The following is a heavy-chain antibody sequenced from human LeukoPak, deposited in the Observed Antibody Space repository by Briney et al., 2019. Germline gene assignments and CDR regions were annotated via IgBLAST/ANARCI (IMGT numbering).Heavy chain of an antibody. Sequence: GRSLRLSCAASGFTFSSYGMHWVRQAPGKGLEWVAVIWYDGSNKYYADSVKGRFTISRDNSKNTLYLQMNSLGAEDTAVYYCARGGGVRGVNYFDYWGQGTLVTVSS. CDR3: ARGGGVRGVNYFDY. J-gene: IGHJ4*02. CDR2: IWYDGSNK. V-gene: IGHV3-33*01. D-gene: IGHD3-10*02. CDR1: GFTFSSYG.